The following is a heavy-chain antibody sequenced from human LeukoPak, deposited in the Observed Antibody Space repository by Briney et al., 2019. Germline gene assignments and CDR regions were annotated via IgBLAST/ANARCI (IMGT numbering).Heavy chain of an antibody. D-gene: IGHD2-2*01. CDR2: IYSSGTT. Sequence: PSETLSLTCTISGGSISTYSWAWIRQTAGQGLEWIGRIYSSGTTNYNPSLKSRVSMSLDTSKNQFSLKVNSVTAADTAVYYCARGAASDYYYYMDVWGKGTTVTVSS. CDR1: GGSISTYS. CDR3: ARGAASDYYYYMDV. V-gene: IGHV4-4*07. J-gene: IGHJ6*03.